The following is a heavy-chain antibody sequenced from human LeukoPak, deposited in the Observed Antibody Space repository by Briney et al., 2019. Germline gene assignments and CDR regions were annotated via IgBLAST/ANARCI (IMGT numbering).Heavy chain of an antibody. D-gene: IGHD3-3*01. J-gene: IGHJ6*03. CDR2: ISSNGGST. CDR3: ARAPYDFWSGYSHYYMDV. V-gene: IGHV3-64*01. CDR1: GFTFNSYG. Sequence: PGGSLRLSCAASGFTFNSYGMHWVRQAPGKGLEYVSAISSNGGSTYYANSVKGRFTISRDNSKNTLYLQMDSLRAEDMAVYYCARAPYDFWSGYSHYYMDVWGKGTTVTVSS.